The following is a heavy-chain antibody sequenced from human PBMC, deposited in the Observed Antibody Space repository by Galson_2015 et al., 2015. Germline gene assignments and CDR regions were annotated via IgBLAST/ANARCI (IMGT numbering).Heavy chain of an antibody. D-gene: IGHD2-15*01. CDR3: ARSCSGGSCYEGDY. Sequence: TLSLTCPVSGGSISSGSYYWSWLRQPAGKGLEWIGRIYTSGSTNYNPSLKSRVTISVDTSKNQFSLKLSSVTAADTAVYYCARSCSGGSCYEGDYWGQGTLVTVSS. J-gene: IGHJ4*02. V-gene: IGHV4-61*02. CDR1: GGSISSGSYY. CDR2: IYTSGST.